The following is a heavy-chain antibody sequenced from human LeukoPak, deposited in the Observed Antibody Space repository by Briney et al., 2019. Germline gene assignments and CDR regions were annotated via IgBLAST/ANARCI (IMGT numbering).Heavy chain of an antibody. CDR2: ISSSSSYM. CDR3: ARDEGCYSSSPPGHY. J-gene: IGHJ4*02. V-gene: IGHV3-21*01. D-gene: IGHD6-6*01. CDR1: GLTFNTYS. Sequence: GGSLRLSCGASGLTFNTYSMNWVRQAPGKGLEWVSSISSSSSYMSHADAVKGRFTNSRDNAKNSLYLQMNSLRAEDTAVYYCARDEGCYSSSPPGHYWGQGPLVTASS.